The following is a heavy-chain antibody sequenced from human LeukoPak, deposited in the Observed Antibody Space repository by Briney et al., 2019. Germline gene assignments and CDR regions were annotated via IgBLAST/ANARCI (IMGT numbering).Heavy chain of an antibody. V-gene: IGHV4-30-4*01. D-gene: IGHD1-1*01. CDR2: IYYSGST. Sequence: SETLSLTCTVSGGSVSSGDYYWSWIRQPPGKGLEWIGSIYYSGSTYYNPSLKSRVTISVDTSKNQFSLKLRSVTAADTAVYYWARDRYKNYYGMDVWGKGTTVTVSS. J-gene: IGHJ6*04. CDR3: ARDRYKNYYGMDV. CDR1: GGSVSSGDYY.